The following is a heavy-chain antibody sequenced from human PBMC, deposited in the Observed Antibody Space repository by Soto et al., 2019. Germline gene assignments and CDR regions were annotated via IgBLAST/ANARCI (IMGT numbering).Heavy chain of an antibody. V-gene: IGHV1-46*01. J-gene: IGHJ6*02. Sequence: QVQLVQSGAEVKKPGASVTVSCKATGYTFSNYYIHWVRQAPGQGLEWMGIINPNGGSTIYAQKFQARVTITMDTFTSTVYMELSSLTSEDTALYYCARDGWLSALRIPFGLDVWGQGTTVTVSS. CDR1: GYTFSNYY. D-gene: IGHD3-22*01. CDR3: ARDGWLSALRIPFGLDV. CDR2: INPNGGST.